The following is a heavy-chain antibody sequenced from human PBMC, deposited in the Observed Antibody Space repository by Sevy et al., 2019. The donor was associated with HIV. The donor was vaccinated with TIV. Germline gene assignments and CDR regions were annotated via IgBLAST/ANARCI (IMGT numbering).Heavy chain of an antibody. CDR2: IYYSGST. Sequence: SETLSLTCTVSGGSISSSSYYWGWIRQPPGKGLEWIGSIYYSGSTYYNPSLKSRVTISVDTSKNQFSLKLSSVTAADTAVYYCARPRSRWQLAGGGADAFDIWGQGTMVTVSS. J-gene: IGHJ3*02. CDR3: ARPRSRWQLAGGGADAFDI. CDR1: GGSISSSSYY. D-gene: IGHD6-6*01. V-gene: IGHV4-39*01.